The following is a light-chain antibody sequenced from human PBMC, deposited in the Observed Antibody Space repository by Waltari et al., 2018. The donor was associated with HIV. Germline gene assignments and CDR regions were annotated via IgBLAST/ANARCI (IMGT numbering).Light chain of an antibody. CDR2: DVN. V-gene: IGLV2-14*03. J-gene: IGLJ1*01. CDR3: TSFRGTSSYA. Sequence: QSALTQPASVSGSPGQSITISCTGTSSDVGAYNFVSWYQQHPGKAPRLIIYDVNSRPSVVSSRFSGSTSGNTASLTISGLQPEDEADYYCTSFRGTSSYACGIGTKVTVL. CDR1: SSDVGAYNF.